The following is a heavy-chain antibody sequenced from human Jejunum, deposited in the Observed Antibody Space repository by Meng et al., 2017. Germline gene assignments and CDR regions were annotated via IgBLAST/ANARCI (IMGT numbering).Heavy chain of an antibody. CDR3: ARDPLMYGSTVDY. CDR2: ITNDGSNPIYADGRDP. J-gene: IGHJ4*02. D-gene: IGHD6-19*01. V-gene: IGHV3-74*01. CDR1: GFTFSSYW. Sequence: GGSLRLSCVASGFTFSSYWMHWFRQVAGKGRVWVSRITNDGSNPIYADGRDPIYADSVKGRFTISRDNAENTMYLQMSSLRVEDTAVYYCARDPLMYGSTVDYWGQGTLVTVSS.